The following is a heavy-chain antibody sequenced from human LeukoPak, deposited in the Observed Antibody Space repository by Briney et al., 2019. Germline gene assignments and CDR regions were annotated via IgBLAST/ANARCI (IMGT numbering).Heavy chain of an antibody. CDR1: GGSISSSSYY. V-gene: IGHV4-39*07. D-gene: IGHD3-10*01. Sequence: PSETLSLTCTVSGGSISSSSYYWGWIRQPPGRGLEWIGSIYYSGSTYYNPSLKSRVTISVDTSKNQFSLKLSSVTAADTAVYYCARFGSNYYMDVWGKGTTVTVSS. CDR2: IYYSGST. J-gene: IGHJ6*03. CDR3: ARFGSNYYMDV.